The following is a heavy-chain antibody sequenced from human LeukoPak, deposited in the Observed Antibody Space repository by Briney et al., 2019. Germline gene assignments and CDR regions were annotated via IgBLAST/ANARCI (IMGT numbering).Heavy chain of an antibody. D-gene: IGHD3-10*01. CDR2: INHSGST. CDR3: ARGWGYYGSGRTPHYFDY. V-gene: IGHV4-34*01. CDR1: GGSFSGYY. J-gene: IGHJ4*02. Sequence: SETLSLTCAVYGGSFSGYYWSWIRQPPGKGLEWIGEINHSGSTNYNLSLKSRVTISVDTSKNQFSLKLSSVTAADTAVYYCARGWGYYGSGRTPHYFDYWGQGTLVTVSS.